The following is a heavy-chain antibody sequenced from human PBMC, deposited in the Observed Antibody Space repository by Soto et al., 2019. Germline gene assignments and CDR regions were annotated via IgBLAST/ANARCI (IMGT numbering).Heavy chain of an antibody. CDR1: GFTFDDYA. Sequence: EVQLVESGGVVVQPGGSLRLSCAASGFTFDDYAMHWVRQAPGKGLEWVSLISWDGGSTYYADSVKGRFTISRDNSKNSLYLQMNSLRAEDTALYYCAKIGGLSGSYSRDAFDIWGQGTMVTVSS. J-gene: IGHJ3*02. CDR2: ISWDGGST. CDR3: AKIGGLSGSYSRDAFDI. V-gene: IGHV3-43D*04. D-gene: IGHD1-26*01.